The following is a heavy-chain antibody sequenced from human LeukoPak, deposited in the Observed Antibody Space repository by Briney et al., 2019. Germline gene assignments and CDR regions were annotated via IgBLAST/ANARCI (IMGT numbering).Heavy chain of an antibody. V-gene: IGHV3-7*03. CDR1: GLTFSNYW. CDR2: IKGDGTEK. J-gene: IGHJ4*02. CDR3: AKDRYYYDSSGYYALDY. Sequence: PGGSLRLSCVASGLTFSNYWMTWVRQAPRKGLEWVAIIKGDGTEKYYVDSVKGRFTISRDNSKNTLYLQMNSLRAEDTAVYYCAKDRYYYDSSGYYALDYWGQGTLVTVSS. D-gene: IGHD3-22*01.